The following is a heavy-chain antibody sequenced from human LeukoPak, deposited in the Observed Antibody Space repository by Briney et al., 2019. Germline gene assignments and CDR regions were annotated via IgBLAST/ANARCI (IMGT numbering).Heavy chain of an antibody. V-gene: IGHV5-51*01. CDR1: EYSFNTYW. Sequence: GESLKISCKAFEYSFNTYWIAWVPQMPGKGLEWMGIIFPGDSDTIYSPSFQGQVTISADKSLTTAYLQWTRLKASDTAIYYCARQSLYHYYYMDVWGNGTTVTVSS. J-gene: IGHJ6*03. CDR3: ARQSLYHYYYMDV. CDR2: IFPGDSDT.